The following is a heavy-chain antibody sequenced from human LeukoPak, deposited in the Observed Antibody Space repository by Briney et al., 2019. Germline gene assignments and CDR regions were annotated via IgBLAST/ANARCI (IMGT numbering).Heavy chain of an antibody. Sequence: SETLSLTCTVSGGSISSSSYYWGWIRQPPGKGLEWIGEINHSGSTNYNPSLKSRVTISVDTSKNQFSLKKSSVTAADTAVYYCARGPRSRYTSSSRYYYYYMDVWGKGTTVTVSS. CDR3: ARGPRSRYTSSSRYYYYYMDV. CDR1: GGSISSSSYY. CDR2: INHSGST. V-gene: IGHV4-39*07. D-gene: IGHD6-6*01. J-gene: IGHJ6*03.